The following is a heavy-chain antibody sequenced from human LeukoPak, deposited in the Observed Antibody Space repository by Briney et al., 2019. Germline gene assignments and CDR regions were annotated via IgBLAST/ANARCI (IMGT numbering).Heavy chain of an antibody. V-gene: IGHV3-66*01. CDR3: AKDAKYVFFDY. CDR2: IYSGGST. Sequence: HPGGSLRLSCAASGFTVSSNYMSWVRQAPGKGLEWVSVIYSGGSTYYADSVKGRFTISRDNSKNTLYLQMNSLRAEDTAVYYCAKDAKYVFFDYWGQGTLVTVSS. CDR1: GFTVSSNY. J-gene: IGHJ4*02. D-gene: IGHD4/OR15-4a*01.